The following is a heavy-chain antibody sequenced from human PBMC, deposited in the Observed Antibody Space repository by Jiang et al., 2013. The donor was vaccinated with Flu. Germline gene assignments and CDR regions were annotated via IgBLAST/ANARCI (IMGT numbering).Heavy chain of an antibody. D-gene: IGHD6-13*01. J-gene: IGHJ5*02. CDR3: ARCRTSFYSSSWQWVRWFDP. CDR1: GGSFSGYY. Sequence: TCAVYGGSFSGYYWSWIRQPPGKGLEWIGEINHSGSTNYNPSLKSRVTISVDTSKNQFSLKLSSVTAADTAVYYCARCRTSFYSSSWQWVRWFDPWGQGTLVTVSS. CDR2: INHSGST. V-gene: IGHV4-34*01.